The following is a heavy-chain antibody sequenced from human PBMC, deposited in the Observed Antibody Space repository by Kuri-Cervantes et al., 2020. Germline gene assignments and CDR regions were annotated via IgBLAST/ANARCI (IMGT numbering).Heavy chain of an antibody. Sequence: ASVKVSCKASGYTFTGYYMHWVRQAPGQGLEWMGWINPNSGGTNYAQKFQGRVTMTRDTSISTAYMELSRLRSDDTAVYYCARVYGDLHTLGYWGQGTLVTVYS. CDR2: INPNSGGT. V-gene: IGHV1-2*02. CDR3: ARVYGDLHTLGY. D-gene: IGHD4-17*01. J-gene: IGHJ4*02. CDR1: GYTFTGYY.